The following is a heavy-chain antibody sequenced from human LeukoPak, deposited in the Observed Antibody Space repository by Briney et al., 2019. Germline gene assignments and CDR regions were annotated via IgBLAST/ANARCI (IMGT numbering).Heavy chain of an antibody. Sequence: PGGSLRLSCAASGFTFNSYSMNWVRQAPGKGLEWVSYISSSSSIIYYADSVKGRFTISRDNAKNSLYPQMNSLRAEDTAVYYCARYYIRGGPFDYWGQGTLVTVSS. V-gene: IGHV3-48*01. CDR1: GFTFNSYS. CDR2: ISSSSSII. CDR3: ARYYIRGGPFDY. D-gene: IGHD3-10*02. J-gene: IGHJ4*02.